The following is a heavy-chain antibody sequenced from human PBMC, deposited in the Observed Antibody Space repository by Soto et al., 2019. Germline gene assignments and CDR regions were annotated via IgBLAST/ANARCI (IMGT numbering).Heavy chain of an antibody. CDR1: GFTFDDYA. J-gene: IGHJ4*02. V-gene: IGHV3-9*01. Sequence: SLRLSCAASGFTFDDYAMHWVRQAPGKGLEWVSGISWNSGSIGYADSVKGRFTISRDNAKNSLYLQMNSLRAEDTALYYCAKDKGLELYYFDYWGQGTLVTVSS. CDR2: ISWNSGSI. D-gene: IGHD1-7*01. CDR3: AKDKGLELYYFDY.